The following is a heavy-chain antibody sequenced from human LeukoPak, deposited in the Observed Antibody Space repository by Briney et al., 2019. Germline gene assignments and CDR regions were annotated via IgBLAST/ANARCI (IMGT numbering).Heavy chain of an antibody. CDR1: GRSISSYY. CDR3: ARVGARYCSSTSCSPDAFDI. D-gene: IGHD2-2*01. Sequence: SETLSLTCTVSGRSISSYYWSWFRQPPGKGLEWIGYIYYSGSTNYNPSLKSRVTISVDTSKNQFSLKLSSVTAADTAVYYCARVGARYCSSTSCSPDAFDIWGQGTMVTVFS. J-gene: IGHJ3*02. V-gene: IGHV4-59*01. CDR2: IYYSGST.